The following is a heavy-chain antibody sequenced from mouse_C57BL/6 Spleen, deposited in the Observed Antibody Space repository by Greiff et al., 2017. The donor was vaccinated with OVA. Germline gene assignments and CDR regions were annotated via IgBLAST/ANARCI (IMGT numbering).Heavy chain of an antibody. CDR3: ARSRELAPYYFDY. CDR1: GYTFTSYW. J-gene: IGHJ2*01. V-gene: IGHV1-62-3*01. D-gene: IGHD3-3*01. Sequence: QVQLQQPGAELVKPGASVKLSCKASGYTFTSYWMHWVKQRPGRGLEWIGRIDPGSGGTKYNEKFKSKATLTVDKPSSTAYMQLSSLTSEDSAVYYCARSRELAPYYFDYWGQGTTLTVSS. CDR2: IDPGSGGT.